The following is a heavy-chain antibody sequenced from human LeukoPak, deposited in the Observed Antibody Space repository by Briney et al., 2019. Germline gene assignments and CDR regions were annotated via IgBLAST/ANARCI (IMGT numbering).Heavy chain of an antibody. CDR1: GFTFSSYN. CDR3: AKDGVVVAAKAWGNYFDY. V-gene: IGHV3-48*04. D-gene: IGHD2-15*01. CDR2: ISSSRRTI. Sequence: GGSLRLSCAASGFTFSSYNINWVRQAPGKGLEWVSYISSSRRTISYADSVKGRFTISRDNAKNSLYLQMNSLRAEDTALYYCAKDGVVVAAKAWGNYFDYWGQGTLVTVSS. J-gene: IGHJ4*02.